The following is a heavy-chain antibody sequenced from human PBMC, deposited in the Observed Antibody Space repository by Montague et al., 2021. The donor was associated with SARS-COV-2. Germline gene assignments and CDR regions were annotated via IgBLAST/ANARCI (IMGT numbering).Heavy chain of an antibody. CDR3: ARLRDGVVPSPILGVGPYYSYYYMDV. V-gene: IGHV4-34*01. D-gene: IGHD3-10*01. CDR2: INHGGST. CDR1: GTSFSGYY. Sequence: SETLSLTCVVHGTSFSGYYWNWIRQPPGKGLEWIGEINHGGSTKYSPSPKSRLTISADTSKNQFSLKLTSVAAADTAVYYCARLRDGVVPSPILGVGPYYSYYYMDVWGRGTTVTVSS. J-gene: IGHJ6*03.